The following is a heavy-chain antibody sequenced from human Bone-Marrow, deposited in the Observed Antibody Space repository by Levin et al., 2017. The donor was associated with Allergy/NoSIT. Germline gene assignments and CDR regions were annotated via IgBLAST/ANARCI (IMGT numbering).Heavy chain of an antibody. J-gene: IGHJ3*02. CDR3: AKDMIAPEPI. Sequence: GESLKISCAASGFTFSSYAMSWVRQAPGKGLEWVSAISGSGGSTYYADSVKGRFTISRDNSKNTLYLQMNSLRAEDTAVYYCAKDMIAPEPIWGQGTMVTVSS. CDR2: ISGSGGST. D-gene: IGHD3-22*01. CDR1: GFTFSSYA. V-gene: IGHV3-23*01.